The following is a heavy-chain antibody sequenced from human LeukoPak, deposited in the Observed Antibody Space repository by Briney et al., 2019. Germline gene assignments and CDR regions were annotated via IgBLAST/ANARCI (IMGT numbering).Heavy chain of an antibody. Sequence: PSETLSLTCTVSGGSISSGGYYWSWIRQHPGKGLEWIGYIYYTGSAYYNPSLTSRVTISVDTSENQFSLKLSSVTAADTAVYYCARTSPHCSAGTCYSGSGYWFDPWGQGTLVTVSS. CDR2: IYYTGSA. D-gene: IGHD2-15*01. CDR1: GGSISSGGYY. J-gene: IGHJ5*02. CDR3: ARTSPHCSAGTCYSGSGYWFDP. V-gene: IGHV4-31*03.